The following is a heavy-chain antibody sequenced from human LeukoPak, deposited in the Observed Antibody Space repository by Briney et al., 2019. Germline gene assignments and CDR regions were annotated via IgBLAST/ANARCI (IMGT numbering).Heavy chain of an antibody. Sequence: SETLSLTCAVYGGSFSGYYWTWIRQPPGQGLEWIGEINPSGRTSYNPSLKSRLTISVDASKNQFSLNLRSLTAADTAVYYCARGRQEVSMIVVVMTAVSYYLDVWGKGTTVTVS. CDR3: ARGRQEVSMIVVVMTAVSYYLDV. CDR2: INPSGRT. CDR1: GGSFSGYY. V-gene: IGHV4-34*01. J-gene: IGHJ6*03. D-gene: IGHD3-22*01.